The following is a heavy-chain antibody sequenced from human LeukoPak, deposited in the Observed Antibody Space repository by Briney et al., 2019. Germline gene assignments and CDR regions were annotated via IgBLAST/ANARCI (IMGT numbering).Heavy chain of an antibody. Sequence: SETLSLTCTVSGGSISSYYWSWIRQPSGKGLEWIGYIYTSGSTNYNPSLKSRVTISVDTSKNQFSLKLSSVTAADTAVYYCARRGYSGYWYYFDYWGQGTLVTVSS. D-gene: IGHD5-12*01. CDR1: GGSISSYY. J-gene: IGHJ4*02. CDR2: IYTSGST. V-gene: IGHV4-4*09. CDR3: ARRGYSGYWYYFDY.